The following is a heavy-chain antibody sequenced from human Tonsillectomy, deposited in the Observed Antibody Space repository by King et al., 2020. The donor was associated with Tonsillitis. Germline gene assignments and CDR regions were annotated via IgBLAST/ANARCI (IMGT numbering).Heavy chain of an antibody. J-gene: IGHJ6*02. V-gene: IGHV3-30*18. D-gene: IGHD6-13*01. CDR1: GFSFRNYG. CDR2: IPYDVSNK. CDR3: AKETAADGHSYYSYRIDV. Sequence: VQLVESGGGVVQPGRSLRLSCAASGFSFRNYGIHWVRQAPGKGLEWVAIIPYDVSNKYYADSVKGRFPVSRHNSKNTLYLQMNSLRGEDTAVYYCAKETAADGHSYYSYRIDVLGQGTAVTVAS.